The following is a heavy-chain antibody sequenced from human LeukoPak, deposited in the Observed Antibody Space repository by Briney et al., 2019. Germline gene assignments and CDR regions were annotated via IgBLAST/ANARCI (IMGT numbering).Heavy chain of an antibody. CDR3: ASTYDYVWGSFRTGYFDY. V-gene: IGHV3-21*01. CDR1: RFTFSSYS. J-gene: IGHJ4*02. CDR2: ITSRSSDI. Sequence: GGSLRLSCKVPRFTFSSYSMNWVRPAPGKGLEWVSYITSRSSDIYYADSVKGRFTISRDNAKTSLYLQMNSLRAENTAVYYCASTYDYVWGSFRTGYFDYWGQGTLVTVSS. D-gene: IGHD3-16*02.